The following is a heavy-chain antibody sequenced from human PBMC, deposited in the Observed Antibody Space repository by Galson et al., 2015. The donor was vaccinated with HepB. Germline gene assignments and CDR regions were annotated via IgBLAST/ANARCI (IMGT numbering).Heavy chain of an antibody. D-gene: IGHD2-2*01. CDR2: IYWDDDK. Sequence: PALVKPTQTLTLTCTFSGFSLSTSGVGVGWIRQPPGKALEWLALIYWDDDKRYSPSLKSRLTITKDTSKNQVVLTMTNMDPVDTATYYCAYLVSRYCSSTSCLNWFDPWGQGTLVTVSS. J-gene: IGHJ5*02. V-gene: IGHV2-5*02. CDR3: AYLVSRYCSSTSCLNWFDP. CDR1: GFSLSTSGVG.